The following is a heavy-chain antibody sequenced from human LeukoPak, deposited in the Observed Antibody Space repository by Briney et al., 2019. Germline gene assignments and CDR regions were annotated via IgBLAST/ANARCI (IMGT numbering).Heavy chain of an antibody. CDR2: IYPGESDT. CDR1: GYRFTSYW. D-gene: IGHD3-10*01. J-gene: IGHJ3*02. Sequence: GGALEISFKGSGYRFTSYWNGWGRPMPGKGLEWMGIIYPGESDTRYSPSFQGQVTISADKSISTAYLQWSSLKASDTAMYYCAGWGGGPDAFDIWGQGTMVTVSS. V-gene: IGHV5-51*01. CDR3: AGWGGGPDAFDI.